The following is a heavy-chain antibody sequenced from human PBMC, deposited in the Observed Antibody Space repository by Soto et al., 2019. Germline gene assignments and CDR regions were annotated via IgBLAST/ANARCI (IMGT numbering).Heavy chain of an antibody. V-gene: IGHV1-69*12. Sequence: QVQLVQSGAEVKKPGSSVKVSCKASGGTFSSYAISWVRQAPGQGLEWMGGIIPIFGTANYAQKFQGRVTITADESTSTDYMELSSLRSEDTAVYYYARGLYSGSYYPFDYWGQGTLVTVSS. J-gene: IGHJ4*02. CDR2: IIPIFGTA. CDR3: ARGLYSGSYYPFDY. D-gene: IGHD1-26*01. CDR1: GGTFSSYA.